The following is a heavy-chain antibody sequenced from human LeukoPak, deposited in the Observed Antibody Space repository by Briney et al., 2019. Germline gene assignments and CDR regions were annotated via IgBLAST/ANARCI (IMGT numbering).Heavy chain of an antibody. CDR2: INSDGSST. V-gene: IGHV3-74*01. CDR1: GFTFSSYW. Sequence: PGGSLRLSRAASGFTFSSYWMHWVRQAPGKGLVWVSRINSDGSSTSYADSVKGRFTISRDNAKNTLYLQMNSLRAEDTAVYYCARVSGTMVRGVIPGWFDPWGQGTLVTVSS. J-gene: IGHJ5*02. CDR3: ARVSGTMVRGVIPGWFDP. D-gene: IGHD3-10*01.